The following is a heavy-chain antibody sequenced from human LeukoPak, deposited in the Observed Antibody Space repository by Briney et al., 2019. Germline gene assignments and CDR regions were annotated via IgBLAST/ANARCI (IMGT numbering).Heavy chain of an antibody. Sequence: ASVKVSCKVSGYTLTELSIHWVRQAPGKGLEWMGGFDPEDGETIYAQKFQGRVTMTEDTSTDTACMELSSLRSEDTAVYYCATKLWFGELLWWGQGTLVTVSS. CDR2: FDPEDGET. J-gene: IGHJ4*02. V-gene: IGHV1-24*01. D-gene: IGHD3-10*01. CDR3: ATKLWFGELLW. CDR1: GYTLTELS.